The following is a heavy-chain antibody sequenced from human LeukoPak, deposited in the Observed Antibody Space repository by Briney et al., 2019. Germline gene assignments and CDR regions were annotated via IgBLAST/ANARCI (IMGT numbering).Heavy chain of an antibody. J-gene: IGHJ4*02. D-gene: IGHD2-8*01. CDR2: ISGSGGST. Sequence: GGSLRLSCAASGFTFNNYGMHWVRQAPGKGLEWVSAISGSGGSTYYADSVKGRFTISRDNSKNTLYLQMNSLRAEDTAVYYCARESPLGYDFDYWGQGTLVTVSS. V-gene: IGHV3-23*01. CDR3: ARESPLGYDFDY. CDR1: GFTFNNYG.